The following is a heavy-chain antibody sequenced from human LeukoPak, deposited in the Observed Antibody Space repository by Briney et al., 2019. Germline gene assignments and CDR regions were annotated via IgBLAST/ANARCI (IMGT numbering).Heavy chain of an antibody. J-gene: IGHJ4*02. CDR1: GFTFSSYG. CDR2: ISYDGSNK. V-gene: IGHV3-30*18. Sequence: GGSLRLSCAASGFTFSSYGMHWVRQAPGKGLEWVAVISYDGSNKYYADPVKGRFTISRDNSKNTLYLQMNSLRAEDTAVYYCAKAGSGSYYDYWGQGTLVTVSS. CDR3: AKAGSGSYYDY. D-gene: IGHD1-26*01.